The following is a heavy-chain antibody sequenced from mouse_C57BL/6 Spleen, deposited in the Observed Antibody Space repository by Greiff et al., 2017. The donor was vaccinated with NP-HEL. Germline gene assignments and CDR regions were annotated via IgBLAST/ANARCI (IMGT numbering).Heavy chain of an antibody. CDR1: GYTFTSYW. V-gene: IGHV1-50*01. CDR3: ARSGYSNPY. CDR2: IDPSDSYT. Sequence: QVQLQQPGAELVKPGASVKLSCKASGYTFTSYWMQWVKQRPGQGLEWIGEIDPSDSYTNYNQKFKGKATLTVDTSSSTAYMQLSSLTSEDSAVYYCARSGYSNPYWGQGTLVTVSA. D-gene: IGHD2-5*01. J-gene: IGHJ3*01.